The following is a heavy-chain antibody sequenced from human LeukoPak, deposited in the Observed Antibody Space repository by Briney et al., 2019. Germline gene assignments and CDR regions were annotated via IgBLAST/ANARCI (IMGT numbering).Heavy chain of an antibody. D-gene: IGHD3-16*02. J-gene: IGHJ4*02. Sequence: SVKVSCKASGFAFINSAMQWVRQARGQRLEWIGWIVVGSGNTHYAQRFHERVTITSDMSTSTAYMELSSLRSDDTAVYYCAADPTYVWGIYRSGVEYWGQGTLVTVSS. CDR1: GFAFINSA. CDR3: AADPTYVWGIYRSGVEY. V-gene: IGHV1-58*02. CDR2: IVVGSGNT.